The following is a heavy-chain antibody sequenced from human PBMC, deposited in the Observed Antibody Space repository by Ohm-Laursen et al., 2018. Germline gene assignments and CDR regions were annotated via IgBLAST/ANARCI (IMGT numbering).Heavy chain of an antibody. CDR1: GFTFSSYG. D-gene: IGHD6-6*01. J-gene: IGHJ3*02. CDR2: ISSSSRTI. V-gene: IGHV3-48*01. Sequence: SLRLSCAASGFTFSSYGMHWVRQAPGKGLEWVSYISSSSRTIYYADSVKGRFTISRDNAKNSLYLQMKSLRAEDTAVYYCAREYSSSSGRAFDIWGQGTVVTVSS. CDR3: AREYSSSSGRAFDI.